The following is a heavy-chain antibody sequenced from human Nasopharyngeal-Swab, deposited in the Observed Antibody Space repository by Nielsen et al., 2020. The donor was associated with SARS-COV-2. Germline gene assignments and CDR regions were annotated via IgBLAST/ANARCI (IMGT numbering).Heavy chain of an antibody. Sequence: SETLSLTCTVSGGSISSYYWSWIRQPPGKGLEWIGYIYYSGSTNYNPSLKSRVTISVDTSKNQFSLKLSSVTAADTAVYYCARDLMVRDRYYFDYWGQGTLVTVSS. CDR1: GGSISSYY. CDR3: ARDLMVRDRYYFDY. D-gene: IGHD3-10*01. CDR2: IYYSGST. V-gene: IGHV4-59*01. J-gene: IGHJ4*02.